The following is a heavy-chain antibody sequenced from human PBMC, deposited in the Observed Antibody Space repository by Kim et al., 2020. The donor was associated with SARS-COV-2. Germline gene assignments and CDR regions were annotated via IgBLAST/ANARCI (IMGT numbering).Heavy chain of an antibody. D-gene: IGHD3-9*01. V-gene: IGHV4-59*01. Sequence: KSRVTISVDTSKNQFTRKLSSVTAADTAVYYCAREGGRYFDWLPPGGGMDVWGQGTTVTVSS. J-gene: IGHJ6*02. CDR3: AREGGRYFDWLPPGGGMDV.